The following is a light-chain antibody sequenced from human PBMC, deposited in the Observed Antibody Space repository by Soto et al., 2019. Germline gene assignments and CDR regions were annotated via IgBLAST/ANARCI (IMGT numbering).Light chain of an antibody. V-gene: IGKV3-20*01. Sequence: EIVLTQSPGTLSLSPGERATLSCRASQSISSAYLAWYQQRPGQAPRLLIYAASSGATGIPDRFSGSGSGTDFTLTISRLEPEDFAVYYCQQFSSYPLTFGGGTKVDIK. J-gene: IGKJ4*01. CDR1: QSISSAY. CDR3: QQFSSYPLT. CDR2: AAS.